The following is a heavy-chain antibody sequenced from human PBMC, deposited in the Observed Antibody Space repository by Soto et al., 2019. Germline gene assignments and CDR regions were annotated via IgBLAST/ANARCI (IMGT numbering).Heavy chain of an antibody. V-gene: IGHV1-69*12. CDR1: GGTFSSYA. CDR2: IIPIFGTA. CDR3: ARGSGGDAAGC. D-gene: IGHD6-19*01. Sequence: QVQLVQSGAEVKKPGSSVKVSCKASGGTFSSYAISWVRQAPGQGLAWMGGIIPIFGTANYAQKFQGRVTITADEARSTADVGLSRVGCEGTAVCECARGSGGDAAGCWGQGTLVTVSS. J-gene: IGHJ4*02.